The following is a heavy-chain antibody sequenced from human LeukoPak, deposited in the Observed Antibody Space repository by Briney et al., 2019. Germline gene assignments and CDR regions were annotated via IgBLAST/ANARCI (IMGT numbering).Heavy chain of an antibody. CDR3: ARAQYRSSWYYPGGFDY. D-gene: IGHD6-13*01. CDR2: IYYSGST. V-gene: IGHV4-59*01. CDR1: GGSIRSYY. J-gene: IGHJ4*02. Sequence: PSETLSLTCTVSGGSIRSYYWSWIPPPPGKGPEWVGYIYYSGSTNYNPPRKSLVTISVDTSKNQFSRKLTSVTAADTAVDYCARAQYRSSWYYPGGFDYWGQGTLVTVSS.